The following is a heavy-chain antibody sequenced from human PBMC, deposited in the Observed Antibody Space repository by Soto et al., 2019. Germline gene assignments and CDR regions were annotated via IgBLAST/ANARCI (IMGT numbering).Heavy chain of an antibody. Sequence: QVQLQQSGAGLLKPSETLSLTCDVYGGSFSGYIWTWIRQTPGKGLQWIGQINHSGSANYNPSLNKRATISVHPSNSPFRLQLNSVTAADTAVYYCARGLISGSHYSGGWYYFDSWGQGTQVTVSS. D-gene: IGHD1-26*01. J-gene: IGHJ4*02. V-gene: IGHV4-34*01. CDR1: GGSFSGYI. CDR3: ARGLISGSHYSGGWYYFDS. CDR2: INHSGSA.